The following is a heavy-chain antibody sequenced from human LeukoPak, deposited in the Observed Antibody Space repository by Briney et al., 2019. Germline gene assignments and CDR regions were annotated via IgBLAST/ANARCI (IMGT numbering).Heavy chain of an antibody. D-gene: IGHD2-2*01. CDR3: ARGLHSSSYGYGMDF. Sequence: SVKVSCKVSGGPFTGHGISWVRQAPGEGLEWMGGITAIYETTNYAERFQGRVTMTADESTSTFYMELSSLRSEDTAVYYCARGLHSSSYGYGMDFWGQGTTVTVSS. V-gene: IGHV1-69*13. CDR1: GGPFTGHG. J-gene: IGHJ6*02. CDR2: ITAIYETT.